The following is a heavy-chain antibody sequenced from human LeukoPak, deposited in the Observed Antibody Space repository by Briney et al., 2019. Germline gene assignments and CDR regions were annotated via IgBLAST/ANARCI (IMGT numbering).Heavy chain of an antibody. Sequence: GGSLRLSCVGSGFTFSSYTVNWVRQAPGKRLEWVSSISSSSSFKQYADSAKGRFTISRDNAKNSLYLQMSSLRAEDTAVYYCARYYYGSGSFDYWGQGTLVTVSS. CDR2: ISSSSSFK. CDR1: GFTFSSYT. J-gene: IGHJ4*02. CDR3: ARYYYGSGSFDY. D-gene: IGHD3-10*01. V-gene: IGHV3-21*01.